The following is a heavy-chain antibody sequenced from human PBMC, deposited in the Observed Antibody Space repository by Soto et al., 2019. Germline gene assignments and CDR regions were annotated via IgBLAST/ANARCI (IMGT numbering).Heavy chain of an antibody. Sequence: QVQLVQSGAEVKKPGSSVKVSCKASGGTFSSYAISWVRQAPGQGLEWMGGIIPIFGTANYAQKFQGRVTIPADKSTSTAYMELSSLRSEDTAVYYCATQITIFGVVIIEDYYYGMDVWGQGTTVTVSS. V-gene: IGHV1-69*06. CDR2: IIPIFGTA. CDR3: ATQITIFGVVIIEDYYYGMDV. D-gene: IGHD3-3*01. CDR1: GGTFSSYA. J-gene: IGHJ6*02.